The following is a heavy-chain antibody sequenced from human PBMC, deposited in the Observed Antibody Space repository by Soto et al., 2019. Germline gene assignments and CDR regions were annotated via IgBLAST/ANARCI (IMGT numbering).Heavy chain of an antibody. CDR2: ISPYDGDT. J-gene: IGHJ5*02. D-gene: IGHD1-26*01. CDR3: AREHGGSYQADSFDP. CDR1: GYTFTTYG. Sequence: QVQLVQSGVEVKKPGASVKVSCKASGYTFTTYGISWVRQAPGQGLEWMGWISPYDGDTNYADTLQGRVTLTTDTPTTTAYMELRSLRSDDTAMYYCAREHGGSYQADSFDPWGQGTLVIVSS. V-gene: IGHV1-18*01.